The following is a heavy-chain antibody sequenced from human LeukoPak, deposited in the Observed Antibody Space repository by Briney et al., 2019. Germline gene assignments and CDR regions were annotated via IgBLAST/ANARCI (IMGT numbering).Heavy chain of an antibody. CDR2: VYYSGTT. Sequence: PSETLSLTCTVSGGSISSFYKYWGWIRQTPGQGLEWIGSVYYSGTTYYNPSLKSRVTVSVDTSKNQFSLRLTSVTAADTAAYHCARSSAADGPTHNWFDPWGQGTLVTVSS. V-gene: IGHV4-39*01. D-gene: IGHD6-13*01. CDR1: GGSISSFYKY. CDR3: ARSSAADGPTHNWFDP. J-gene: IGHJ5*02.